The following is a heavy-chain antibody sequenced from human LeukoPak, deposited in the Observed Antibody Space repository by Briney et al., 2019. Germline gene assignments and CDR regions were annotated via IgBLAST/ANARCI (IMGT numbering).Heavy chain of an antibody. CDR3: ARGSPTVYSSSSEAVDY. V-gene: IGHV4-34*01. CDR2: INHSGST. CDR1: GGSFSGYY. J-gene: IGHJ4*02. Sequence: PSETLSLTCAVHGGSFSGYYWSWIRQPPGKGLEWIGEINHSGSTNYNPSLKSRVTISVDTSKNQFSLKLSSVTAADTAVYYCARGSPTVYSSSSEAVDYWGQGTLVTVSS. D-gene: IGHD6-6*01.